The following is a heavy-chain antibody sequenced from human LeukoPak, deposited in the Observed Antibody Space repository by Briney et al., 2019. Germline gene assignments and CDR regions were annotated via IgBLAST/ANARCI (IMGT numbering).Heavy chain of an antibody. Sequence: EGSLRLSCAASGFTFSSYAMHWVRQAPGKGLEWVAVISYGGSNKYYADSVKGRFTISRDNSKNTLYLQMNSLRAEDTAVYYCASPIPRSGRPFDYWGQGTLVTVSS. D-gene: IGHD3-10*01. J-gene: IGHJ4*02. CDR2: ISYGGSNK. V-gene: IGHV3-30*04. CDR1: GFTFSSYA. CDR3: ASPIPRSGRPFDY.